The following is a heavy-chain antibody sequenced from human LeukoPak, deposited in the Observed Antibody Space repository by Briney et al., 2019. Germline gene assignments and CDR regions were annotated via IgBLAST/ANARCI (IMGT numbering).Heavy chain of an antibody. CDR3: ARGPVPMYYDILTGYMRDNWFDP. CDR2: IFYDGSS. CDR1: GGSISNSNYY. Sequence: SETLSLTCIVSGGSISNSNYYWGWIRQPPGRGLEWIGSIFYDGSSDYNPSLKSRVTISVDTSKDKFSLKLSSVTAADTAVYYCARGPVPMYYDILTGYMRDNWFDPWGQGTLVTVSS. V-gene: IGHV4-39*07. D-gene: IGHD3-9*01. J-gene: IGHJ5*02.